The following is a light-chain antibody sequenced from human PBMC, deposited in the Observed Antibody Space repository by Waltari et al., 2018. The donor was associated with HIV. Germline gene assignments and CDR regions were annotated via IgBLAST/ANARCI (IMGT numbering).Light chain of an antibody. CDR2: SNK. V-gene: IGLV1-44*01. Sequence: QSVLTQPPSASGTPGQRVTISCSGSRSNIASNTVNWYQQLPGTAPKLLIYSNKQRPSGVPARLAGSKSGTSASLAISGLQSEDEADYYCAAWDDNLNGWVFGGGTKLTVL. J-gene: IGLJ3*02. CDR3: AAWDDNLNGWV. CDR1: RSNIASNT.